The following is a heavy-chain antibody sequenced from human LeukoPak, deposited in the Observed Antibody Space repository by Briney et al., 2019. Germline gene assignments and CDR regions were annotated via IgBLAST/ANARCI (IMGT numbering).Heavy chain of an antibody. CDR2: IKEGGSEK. D-gene: IGHD1-26*01. V-gene: IGHV3-7*04. Sequence: PGGSLRLSCAASGFTFSSYWMTWVRQAPGKGLEWVANIKEGGSEKYYVDSVKGRFTIFRDNAKDSLSLHLNSLRPEDTAVYYCARESLLGGLDFWGQGTLVIVSS. J-gene: IGHJ4*02. CDR1: GFTFSSYW. CDR3: ARESLLGGLDF.